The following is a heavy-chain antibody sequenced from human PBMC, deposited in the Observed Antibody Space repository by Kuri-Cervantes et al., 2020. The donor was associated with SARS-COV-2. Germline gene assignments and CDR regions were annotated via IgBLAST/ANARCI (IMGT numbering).Heavy chain of an antibody. CDR3: ASRPGGRSAYCGATSCWGWFDP. CDR2: IYYTGNT. CDR1: RGSISSSSYY. Sequence: GSLRLSCTVSRGSISSSSYYWGWIRQPPGKGLEWIGSIYYTGNTYYNPSLNSRVTMSVDTSKNQFSLKVSSVTAADTAVYYCASRPGGRSAYCGATSCWGWFDPWGQGTLVTVSS. D-gene: IGHD2-21*01. J-gene: IGHJ5*02. V-gene: IGHV4-39*01.